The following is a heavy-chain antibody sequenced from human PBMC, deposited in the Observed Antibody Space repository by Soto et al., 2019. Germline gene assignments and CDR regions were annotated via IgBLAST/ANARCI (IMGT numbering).Heavy chain of an antibody. CDR3: ARYRISGSWSKFDY. Sequence: QVLLQESGPGLMKPSQTLSLTCTVSGLTISSASYYWSWIRQHPGKGLEWVGNFYYNGSTYYSPSLKSRVTLWVDTSKNQFSLRLASVTAADTAVYYCARYRISGSWSKFDYWGQGTLVTVSS. V-gene: IGHV4-31*03. J-gene: IGHJ4*02. CDR1: GLTISSASYY. D-gene: IGHD6-13*01. CDR2: FYYNGST.